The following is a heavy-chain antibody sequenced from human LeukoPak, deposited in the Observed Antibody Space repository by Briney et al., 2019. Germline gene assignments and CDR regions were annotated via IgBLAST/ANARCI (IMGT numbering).Heavy chain of an antibody. Sequence: GGSLRLSCAASGFTFSSYAMHWVRQAPGKGLEWVAVISYDGSNKYYADSVKGRFTISRDDSKNTLSLQMNSLRVEDTAVYYCARDLAWGAFDYWGQGTLVTVSS. J-gene: IGHJ4*02. D-gene: IGHD7-27*01. CDR3: ARDLAWGAFDY. CDR1: GFTFSSYA. V-gene: IGHV3-30*04. CDR2: ISYDGSNK.